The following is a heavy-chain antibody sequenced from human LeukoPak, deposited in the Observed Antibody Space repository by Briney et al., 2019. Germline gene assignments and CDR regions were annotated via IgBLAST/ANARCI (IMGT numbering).Heavy chain of an antibody. CDR1: GFTFSDYY. CDR3: ASDWGSNHDY. V-gene: IGHV3-11*01. CDR2: ISNSGSTI. Sequence: GGSLRLSCAASGFTFSDYYMSWIRQAPGKGLEWVSYISNSGSTIYYTDSVKGRFTISRDNAKNSLYLQMNSLRAEDTALYYCASDWGSNHDYWGQGTLVTVSS. D-gene: IGHD7-27*01. J-gene: IGHJ4*02.